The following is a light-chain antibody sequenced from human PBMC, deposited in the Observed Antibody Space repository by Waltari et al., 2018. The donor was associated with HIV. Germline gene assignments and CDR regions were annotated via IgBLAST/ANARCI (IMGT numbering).Light chain of an antibody. Sequence: LTQPASVSASPGQSITISCAGTSSAVGRYSLVSWYQQHPDQAPKLIIYQVTKRPSGISNRFSGSKSGNTASLTISGLQAEDEADYYCCSYAGSSTWVFGGGTKLTVL. CDR3: CSYAGSSTWV. V-gene: IGLV2-23*02. J-gene: IGLJ3*02. CDR2: QVT. CDR1: SSAVGRYSL.